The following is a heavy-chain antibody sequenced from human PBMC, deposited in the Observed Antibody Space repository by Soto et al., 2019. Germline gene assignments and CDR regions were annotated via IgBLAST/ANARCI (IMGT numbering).Heavy chain of an antibody. D-gene: IGHD2-15*01. Sequence: QVQLQESGPGLVKPSQTLSLTCTVSGGSISSGGYYWSWIRQHPGKGLEWIGYIYYSGSTYYNPSLKRRVTISVDTSKNQFSLKLSSVTAADTAVYYCARGGKAATRFDYWGQGTLVTVSS. CDR3: ARGGKAATRFDY. CDR1: GGSISSGGYY. V-gene: IGHV4-31*03. CDR2: IYYSGST. J-gene: IGHJ4*02.